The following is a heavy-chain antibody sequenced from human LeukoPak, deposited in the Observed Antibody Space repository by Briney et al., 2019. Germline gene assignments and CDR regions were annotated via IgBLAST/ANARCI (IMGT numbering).Heavy chain of an antibody. CDR3: ARTPLYYYDSSGYFSGWFDP. CDR1: GGSISSYY. J-gene: IGHJ5*02. Sequence: SETLSLTCTVSGGSISSYYWSWIRQPPGKGLEWIGYIYYSGSTYYNPSLKSRVTISVDTSKNQFSLKLSSVTAADTAVYYCARTPLYYYDSSGYFSGWFDPWGQGTLVTVSS. V-gene: IGHV4-59*12. CDR2: IYYSGST. D-gene: IGHD3-22*01.